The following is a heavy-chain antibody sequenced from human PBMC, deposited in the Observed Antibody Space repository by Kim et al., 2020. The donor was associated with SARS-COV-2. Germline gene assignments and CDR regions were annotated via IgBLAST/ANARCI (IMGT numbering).Heavy chain of an antibody. CDR3: ARDRNIGSSYLDF. CDR2: IWHDGSNK. Sequence: GGSLRLSCAASGFTFSSYGMQWVRQAPGKGLAWVAVIWHDGSNKFYADSVKGRFTISRDNSKNTLYLQMNSLTAEDTAVYYCARDRNIGSSYLDFWGLGT. J-gene: IGHJ4*02. CDR1: GFTFSSYG. V-gene: IGHV3-33*01. D-gene: IGHD1-1*01.